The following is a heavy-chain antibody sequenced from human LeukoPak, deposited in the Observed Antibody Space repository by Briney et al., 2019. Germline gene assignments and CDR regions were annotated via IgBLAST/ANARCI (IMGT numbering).Heavy chain of an antibody. CDR2: XXXXGGST. J-gene: IGHJ6*04. CDR3: AKAYLYCSSTSCPSGPRYYGMDV. Sequence: GGSLRLSCAASGFTFSSYAMSWVRQAPGKGLXXXXXXXXXGGSTYYADSVKGRFTISRDNSKNTLYLQMNSLRAEDTAVYYCAKAYLYCSSTSCPSGPRYYGMDVWGKGTTVTVSS. D-gene: IGHD2-2*01. V-gene: IGHV3-23*01. CDR1: GFTFSSYA.